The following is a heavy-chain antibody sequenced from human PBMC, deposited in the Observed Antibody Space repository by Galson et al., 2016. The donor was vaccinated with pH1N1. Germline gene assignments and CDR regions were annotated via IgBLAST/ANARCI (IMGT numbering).Heavy chain of an antibody. D-gene: IGHD3-10*01. J-gene: IGHJ3*02. CDR3: ARDRGVFDI. Sequence: SVKVSCKASESIFNKYAISWVRQAPGQGPEWMGWISAYDGHTDYAQNFQGRVAMTIDTSTSTANMELRSLRSDDTAVYYCARDRGVFDIWGQGTRVTVSS. V-gene: IGHV1-18*01. CDR2: ISAYDGHT. CDR1: ESIFNKYA.